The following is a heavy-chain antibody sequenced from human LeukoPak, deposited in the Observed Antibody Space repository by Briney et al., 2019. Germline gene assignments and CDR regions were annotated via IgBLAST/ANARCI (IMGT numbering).Heavy chain of an antibody. D-gene: IGHD1-26*01. CDR3: AKDDGGRPPDAFDI. J-gene: IGHJ3*02. V-gene: IGHV3-23*01. CDR2: ISDSGVKT. Sequence: HPGGSLRLSCAASGFTFNTYAMSWVRQAPGKGLEWVSSISDSGVKTYHADSVKGWFTISRDNSKNTLYLQMNSLRAEDTAVYYCAKDDGGRPPDAFDIWGQGTLVTVSS. CDR1: GFTFNTYA.